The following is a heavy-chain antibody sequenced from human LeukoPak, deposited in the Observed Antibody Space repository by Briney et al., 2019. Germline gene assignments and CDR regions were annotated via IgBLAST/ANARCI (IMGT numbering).Heavy chain of an antibody. CDR1: GFTFSSYS. J-gene: IGHJ6*03. V-gene: IGHV3-21*01. Sequence: GESLRLSCAASGFTFSSYSMNWVRQAPGKGLEWVSSISSGSSFMYYADSGKGRFTISRDNAKNSVFLQMNSLRAEDTAVYYCTRDPDTGVWGKGTTVTVSS. CDR3: TRDPDTGV. CDR2: ISSGSSFM.